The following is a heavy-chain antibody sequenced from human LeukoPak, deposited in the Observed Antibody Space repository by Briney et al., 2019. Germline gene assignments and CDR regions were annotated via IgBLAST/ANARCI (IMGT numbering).Heavy chain of an antibody. J-gene: IGHJ6*03. Sequence: GGSLRLSCAASGFTFSSYAMSWVRQAPGKGLEWVSAISGSGGSTYYADSVKGRFTISRDSSKSTLYLQMNSLRAEDTAVYYCAKALYSGYDSHYYYYMDVWGKGTTVTVSS. CDR3: AKALYSGYDSHYYYYMDV. V-gene: IGHV3-23*01. CDR1: GFTFSSYA. CDR2: ISGSGGST. D-gene: IGHD5-12*01.